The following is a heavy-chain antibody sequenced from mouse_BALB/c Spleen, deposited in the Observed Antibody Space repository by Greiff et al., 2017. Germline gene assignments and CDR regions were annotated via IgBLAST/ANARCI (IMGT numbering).Heavy chain of an antibody. CDR1: GFAFSSYD. Sequence: EVKLVESGGGLVKPGGSLKLSCAASGFAFSSYDMSWVRQTPEKRLEWVAYISSGGGSTYYPDTVKGRFTISRDNAKNTLYLQMSSLKSEDTAMYYCARAYYRYYYAMDYWGQGTSVTVSS. CDR3: ARAYYRYYYAMDY. CDR2: ISSGGGST. D-gene: IGHD2-14*01. V-gene: IGHV5-12-1*01. J-gene: IGHJ4*01.